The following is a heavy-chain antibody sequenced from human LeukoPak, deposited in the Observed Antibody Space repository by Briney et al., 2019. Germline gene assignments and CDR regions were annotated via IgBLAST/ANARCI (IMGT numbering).Heavy chain of an antibody. V-gene: IGHV4-30-4*01. CDR1: GGSISSGDYY. D-gene: IGHD2-2*01. Sequence: ASETLSLTCTVSGGSISSGDYYWSWIRQPPGKGLEWIGYIYYSGSTYYNPSLKSRVTISVDTSKNQFSLKLSSVTAADTAVYYCARVRRDIVVVPAAYYFDYWGQGTLVTVSS. J-gene: IGHJ4*02. CDR2: IYYSGST. CDR3: ARVRRDIVVVPAAYYFDY.